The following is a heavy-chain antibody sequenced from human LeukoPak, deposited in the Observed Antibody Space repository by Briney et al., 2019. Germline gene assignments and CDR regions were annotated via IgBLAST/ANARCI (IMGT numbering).Heavy chain of an antibody. CDR2: ISGSGGST. Sequence: GGSLRLSCAASGFTFSSYAMSWVRQAPGKGLEGVSAISGSGGSTYYADSVKGRFTISRDNSKNTLYLQMNSLRAEDTAVYYCAKDSAVRYFDWLPSYYYYGMDVWGQGTTVTVSS. V-gene: IGHV3-23*01. J-gene: IGHJ6*02. CDR1: GFTFSSYA. D-gene: IGHD3-9*01. CDR3: AKDSAVRYFDWLPSYYYYGMDV.